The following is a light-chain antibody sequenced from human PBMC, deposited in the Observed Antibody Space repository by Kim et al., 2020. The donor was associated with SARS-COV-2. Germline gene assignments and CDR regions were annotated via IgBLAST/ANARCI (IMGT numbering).Light chain of an antibody. V-gene: IGLV2-11*01. CDR2: DVN. J-gene: IGLJ2*01. Sequence: QSALTQPRSVSGSPGQSVTISCTGTSSDVGGYNYVSWYQHHPGKAPKLIIYDVNERPSGVPDRFSGSKSGNTASLTISGLQAEDEADYYCCSYAGSSTVVFGGGTQLTVL. CDR3: CSYAGSSTVV. CDR1: SSDVGGYNY.